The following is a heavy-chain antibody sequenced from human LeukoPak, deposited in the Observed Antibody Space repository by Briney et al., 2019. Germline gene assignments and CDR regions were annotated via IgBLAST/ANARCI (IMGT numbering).Heavy chain of an antibody. CDR3: ARVGAARPFYYYGMDV. CDR2: IYYSGST. CDR1: GGSISSGGYY. V-gene: IGHV4-31*03. Sequence: SQTLSLTCTVSGGSISSGGYYWSWLRQHPGKGLEWIGYIYYSGSTYYNPSLKSRVTISVDTSKNQFSLKLSSVTAADTAVYYCARVGAARPFYYYGMDVWGQGTTVTVSS. J-gene: IGHJ6*02. D-gene: IGHD6-6*01.